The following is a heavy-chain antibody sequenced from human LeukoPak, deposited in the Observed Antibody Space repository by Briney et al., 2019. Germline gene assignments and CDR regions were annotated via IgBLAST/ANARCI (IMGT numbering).Heavy chain of an antibody. CDR2: ISSSGSTI. J-gene: IGHJ5*02. CDR3: ARDPTVTNWFDP. D-gene: IGHD4-17*01. CDR1: GFIFSSYW. Sequence: GGSLRLSCEASGFIFSSYWMSWVRQAPGKGLEWVSYISSSGSTIYYADSVKGRFTISRDNAKNSLYLQMNSLRAEDTAVYYCARDPTVTNWFDPWGQGTLVTVSS. V-gene: IGHV3-48*04.